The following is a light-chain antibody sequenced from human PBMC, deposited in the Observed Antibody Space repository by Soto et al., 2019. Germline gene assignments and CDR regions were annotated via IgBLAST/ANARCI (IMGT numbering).Light chain of an antibody. CDR3: QQVNDYQGT. Sequence: EFVLTQSPGTLSLSPGERATLSCRASQTVRNNYLAWYQQKPGQAPRLLIYDASSRATGIPDRFSGGGSGTDFTLTISSLQPEDFATYYCQQVNDYQGTFGQGTRLEI. V-gene: IGKV3-20*01. CDR1: QTVRNNY. CDR2: DAS. J-gene: IGKJ5*01.